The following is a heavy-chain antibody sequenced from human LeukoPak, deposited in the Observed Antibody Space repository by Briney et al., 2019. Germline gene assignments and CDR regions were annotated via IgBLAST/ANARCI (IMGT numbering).Heavy chain of an antibody. Sequence: SETLSLTCTVSGGSVAYYYGNWIRQTPGKGLEWIGYIYYTGITNYNPSLKSRVTVSVDTSKNQFSLKLSSVTAADTAIYYCATFYSGSYSPALDIWGQGTTVTVSS. D-gene: IGHD1-26*01. J-gene: IGHJ3*02. CDR3: ATFYSGSYSPALDI. CDR2: IYYTGIT. CDR1: GGSVAYYY. V-gene: IGHV4-59*02.